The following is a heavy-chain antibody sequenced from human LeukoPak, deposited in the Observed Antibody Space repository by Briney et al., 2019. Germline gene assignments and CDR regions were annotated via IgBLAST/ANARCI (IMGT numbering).Heavy chain of an antibody. CDR1: GYTFTGYY. J-gene: IGHJ4*02. CDR2: INPNSGGT. V-gene: IGHV1-2*02. Sequence: ASVKVSCKASGYTFTGYYMHWLRQAPGQGLEWMGWINPNSGGTQYAQQFQGRVTMTRDTSTSAVYMDLSRLTSDDAAVYYCARDPGGSGVSTFDYWGQGTLVTVSS. D-gene: IGHD6-25*01. CDR3: ARDPGGSGVSTFDY.